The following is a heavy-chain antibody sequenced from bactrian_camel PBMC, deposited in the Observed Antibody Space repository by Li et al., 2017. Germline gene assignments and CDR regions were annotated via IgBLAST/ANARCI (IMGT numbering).Heavy chain of an antibody. D-gene: IGHD2*01. CDR1: GYTYSRYC. CDR3: AGRQYCYKAVYGY. CDR2: IVANGVT. J-gene: IGHJ4*01. Sequence: HVQLVESGGGSVQAGGSLSLSCTTSGYTYSRYCMAWLRQSPGKERERVAHIVANGVTLYAESVKGRFTISQDIAKNTLYLQMNSLKPEDTATYYCAGRQYCYKAVYGYYGQGTQVTVS. V-gene: IGHV3S1*01.